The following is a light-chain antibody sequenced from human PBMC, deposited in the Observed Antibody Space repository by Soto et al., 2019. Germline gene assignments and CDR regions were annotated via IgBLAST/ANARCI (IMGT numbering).Light chain of an antibody. V-gene: IGKV3-20*01. Sequence: ESVLTHSPCTLSLSPVERATLSCSASHSGSNNYLSWYQKKPCQAPRLLIYGASNRATGIPDRFSGSGSRTDFTLTISRLEPEDFAVYYCQQYGRPGTFGQGTKVDIK. CDR2: GAS. CDR3: QQYGRPGT. CDR1: HSGSNNY. J-gene: IGKJ1*01.